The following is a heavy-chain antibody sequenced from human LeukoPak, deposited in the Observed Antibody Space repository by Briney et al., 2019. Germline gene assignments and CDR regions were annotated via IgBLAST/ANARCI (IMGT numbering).Heavy chain of an antibody. D-gene: IGHD1-26*01. CDR2: ISGSGLTT. CDR3: AKERREQSRDNYFDY. V-gene: IGHV3-23*01. J-gene: IGHJ4*02. Sequence: GGSLRLSCVASGFTFSSYAMSWVRLAPGRGLEWVSVISGSGLTTFYADSVKGRFTISRDNSKNTLYLEMNSLRAEDTAVYYCAKERREQSRDNYFDYWGQGTLVTVSS. CDR1: GFTFSSYA.